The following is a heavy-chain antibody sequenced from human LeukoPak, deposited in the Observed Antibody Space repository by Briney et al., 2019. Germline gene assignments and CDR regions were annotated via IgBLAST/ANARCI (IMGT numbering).Heavy chain of an antibody. CDR1: GYSFTNYW. CDR2: IYPRDSDT. D-gene: IGHD1-26*01. Sequence: GESLKISCEGSGYSFTNYWIAWVRQMPGKGLAWMGIIYPRDSDTRYSPPFQGQVTISADKSISTAYLQWSSLKASDTAMYYCARWSGSYEIAFDIWGQGTMVTVSS. CDR3: ARWSGSYEIAFDI. J-gene: IGHJ3*02. V-gene: IGHV5-51*01.